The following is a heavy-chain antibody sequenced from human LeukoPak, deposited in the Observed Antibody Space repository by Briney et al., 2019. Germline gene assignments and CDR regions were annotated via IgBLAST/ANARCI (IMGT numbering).Heavy chain of an antibody. V-gene: IGHV3-30*02. Sequence: GGSLRLSCAASGFTFSSYGMHWVRQAPGRGLEWVAFIRYDGSNKYYADSVKGRFTTSRDNSKNTLYLQMNSLRAEDTAVYYCAKDRSGYYDYWGQGTLVTVSS. CDR1: GFTFSSYG. J-gene: IGHJ4*02. D-gene: IGHD3-3*01. CDR3: AKDRSGYYDY. CDR2: IRYDGSNK.